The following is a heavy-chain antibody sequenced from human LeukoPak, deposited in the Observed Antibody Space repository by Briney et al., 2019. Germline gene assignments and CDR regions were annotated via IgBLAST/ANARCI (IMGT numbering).Heavy chain of an antibody. CDR2: ISAYNGNT. D-gene: IGHD1-14*01. CDR1: GYTFTSYG. Sequence: ASVKVSCKASGYTFTSYGISWVRQAPGQGLEWMGWISAYNGNTNYAQKLQGRVTMTTDTSTSTAYMELRSLRSDDTAVYYCARDVGHEPRYGMGVWGQGTTVTVSS. V-gene: IGHV1-18*01. CDR3: ARDVGHEPRYGMGV. J-gene: IGHJ6*02.